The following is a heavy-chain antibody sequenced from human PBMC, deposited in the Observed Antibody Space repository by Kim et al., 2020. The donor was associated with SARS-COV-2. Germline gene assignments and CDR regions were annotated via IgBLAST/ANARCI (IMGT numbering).Heavy chain of an antibody. CDR3: AKKVGPTTPCFDY. CDR1: GFTFSSYA. V-gene: IGHV3-23*01. J-gene: IGHJ4*02. CDR2: ITGSGVST. Sequence: GGSLRLSCAASGFTFSSYAMSWVRQAPGKGLEWVSSITGSGVSTYYADSVKGRFTISRDNSKNTLYVQMHSLRAEDTAVYFCAKKVGPTTPCFDYWGQGILVTVSS. D-gene: IGHD1-26*01.